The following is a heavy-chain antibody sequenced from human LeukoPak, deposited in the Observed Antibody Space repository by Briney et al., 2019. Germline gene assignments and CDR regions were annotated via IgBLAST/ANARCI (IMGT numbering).Heavy chain of an antibody. Sequence: PGGSLRLSCAASGFTFSSYAMHWVRQAPGKGLEYVSAIGSTGGSTYYANSVKGRFTISRDNSENTLFLQMGSLRAEDMAVYYCARVFYDSSAYYYDYWGQGTLDTVSS. D-gene: IGHD3-22*01. CDR3: ARVFYDSSAYYYDY. CDR2: IGSTGGST. J-gene: IGHJ4*02. V-gene: IGHV3-64*01. CDR1: GFTFSSYA.